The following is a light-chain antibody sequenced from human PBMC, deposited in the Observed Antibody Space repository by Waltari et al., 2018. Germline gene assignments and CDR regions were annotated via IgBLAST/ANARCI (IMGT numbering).Light chain of an antibody. Sequence: QSALTQPASVSGSPGQSITVSCIGTSNAIGSYNFVSWFQQHPGRAHKLMIYDVSEPPLGVSNRFSGSKSGNTASLTISGLQAEDEADYYCFSYAGSNSFAFGGGTRVTVL. CDR1: SNAIGSYNF. J-gene: IGLJ2*01. CDR2: DVS. CDR3: FSYAGSNSFA. V-gene: IGLV2-23*02.